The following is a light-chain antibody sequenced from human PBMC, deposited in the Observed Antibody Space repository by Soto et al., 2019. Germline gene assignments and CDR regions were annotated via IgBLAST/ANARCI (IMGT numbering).Light chain of an antibody. CDR2: GAS. CDR1: QSVSGSY. Sequence: EIVLTQSPGTLSLSPGERATLSCRASQSVSGSYLAWYQQKPGQAPRLLIYGASSRATGIPDRFSGSGSGTDFTLTISRLEPEDFAVYYCQQYNSWLWTFGQGTKVDIK. J-gene: IGKJ1*01. CDR3: QQYNSWLWT. V-gene: IGKV3-20*01.